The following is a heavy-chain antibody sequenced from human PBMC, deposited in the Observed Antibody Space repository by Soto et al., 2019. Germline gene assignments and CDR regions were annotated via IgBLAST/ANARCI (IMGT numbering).Heavy chain of an antibody. Sequence: PSETLSLTCTVSGGSVSSGSYYWSWIRQPPGKGLEWIGYIYYSGSTNYNPSLKSRVTISVDTSKNQFSLKLSSVTAADTAVYYCARDYYGMDFWGQGTTVTVSS. CDR3: ARDYYGMDF. J-gene: IGHJ6*02. CDR1: GGSVSSGSYY. CDR2: IYYSGST. V-gene: IGHV4-61*01.